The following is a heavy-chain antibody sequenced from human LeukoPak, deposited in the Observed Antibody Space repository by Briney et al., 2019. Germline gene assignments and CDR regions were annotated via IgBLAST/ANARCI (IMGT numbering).Heavy chain of an antibody. CDR2: IHTSGRT. J-gene: IGHJ4*01. CDR1: GGSISTYY. CDR3: AGRALSTGWTFDY. V-gene: IGHV4-4*07. D-gene: IGHD6-19*01. Sequence: SETLSLTCSVSGGSISTYYWSWIRQPAGKGLEWIAQIHTSGRTDFNPSLKSRLSISMDTPNSHFSLMITSVTAADTAIYYCAGRALSTGWTFDYWGHGTLVTVSS.